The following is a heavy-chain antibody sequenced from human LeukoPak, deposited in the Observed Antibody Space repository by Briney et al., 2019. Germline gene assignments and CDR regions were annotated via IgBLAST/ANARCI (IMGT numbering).Heavy chain of an antibody. CDR1: GGSISSGSDY. V-gene: IGHV4-61*02. D-gene: IGHD4-23*01. CDR2: IYTSGST. Sequence: PSQTLSLTCTVSGGSISSGSDYWSWIRQPAGKGLEWIGRIYTSGSTNYNPSLKSRVTISVDTSKNQFSLKLSSVTAADTAVYYCARGSYGGNSWFDPWGQGTLVTVSS. J-gene: IGHJ5*02. CDR3: ARGSYGGNSWFDP.